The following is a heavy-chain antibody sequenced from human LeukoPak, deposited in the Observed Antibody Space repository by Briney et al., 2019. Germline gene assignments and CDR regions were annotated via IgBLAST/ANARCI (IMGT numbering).Heavy chain of an antibody. CDR2: IYYSGST. J-gene: IGHJ6*04. CDR3: ARLGGPHYYYYGMDV. CDR1: GGSMSSGGYY. V-gene: IGHV4-31*03. Sequence: SETLSLTCTVSGGSMSSGGYYWSWIRQHPGKGLEWIGYIYYSGSTYYNPSLKSRVTISVDTSKNQFSLKLSSVTAADTAVYYCARLGGPHYYYYGMDVWGEATTVTVSS.